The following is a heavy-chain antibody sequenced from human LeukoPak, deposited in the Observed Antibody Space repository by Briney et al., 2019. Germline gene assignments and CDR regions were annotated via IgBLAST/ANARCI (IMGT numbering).Heavy chain of an antibody. J-gene: IGHJ6*02. V-gene: IGHV4-59*12. CDR1: GGSISNYY. D-gene: IGHD3-10*01. CDR2: IYYSGTI. Sequence: SETLSLTCTVSGGSISNYYWSWLRPPPRKGKEWHGYIYYSGTITYNPSLKSRVPFSIATSKNQFSLKLCSLTAADTAVYYCARAYVSGPSGYYYGMDVWGQGATGTVSS. CDR3: ARAYVSGPSGYYYGMDV.